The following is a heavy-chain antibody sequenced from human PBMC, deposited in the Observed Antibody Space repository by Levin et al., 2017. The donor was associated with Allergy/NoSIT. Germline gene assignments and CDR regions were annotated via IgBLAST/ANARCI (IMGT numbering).Heavy chain of an antibody. J-gene: IGHJ6*02. CDR1: GYTFTSYY. D-gene: IGHD2-2*01. Sequence: ASVKVSCKASGYTFTSYYMHWVRQAPGQGLEWMGIINPSGGSTSYAQKFQGRVTMTRDTSTSTVYMELSSLRSEDTAVYYCARDRINGYCSSTSCYSTYNHHYGMDVWGQGTTVTVSS. V-gene: IGHV1-46*01. CDR3: ARDRINGYCSSTSCYSTYNHHYGMDV. CDR2: INPSGGST.